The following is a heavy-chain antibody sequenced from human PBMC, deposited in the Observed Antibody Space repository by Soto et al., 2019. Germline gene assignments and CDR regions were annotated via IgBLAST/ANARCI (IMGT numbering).Heavy chain of an antibody. J-gene: IGHJ4*02. Sequence: PGVSLRLSCAAAGFTFSSYGRSWVRQTPGKGLEWVSSINESGGNTYYADSVKGRFTISRDNSKNTLYLQMNSLRAEDTAVYYCAKLRYNWNDPYYFDYWGQGTLVTVSS. V-gene: IGHV3-23*01. CDR3: AKLRYNWNDPYYFDY. D-gene: IGHD1-1*01. CDR2: INESGGNT. CDR1: GFTFSSYG.